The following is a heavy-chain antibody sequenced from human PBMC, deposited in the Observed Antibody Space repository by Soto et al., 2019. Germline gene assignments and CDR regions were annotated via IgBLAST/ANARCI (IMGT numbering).Heavy chain of an antibody. CDR3: ARASRYCGGDCYPGYYGMDV. V-gene: IGHV3-33*01. CDR2: IWYDGSNK. J-gene: IGHJ6*02. CDR1: GFTFSSYG. Sequence: GGSLRLSCSASGFTFSSYGMHWVRQAPGKGLEWVAVIWYDGSNKYYADSVKGRFTISRDNSKNTLYLQMNSLRAEDTAVYYCARASRYCGGDCYPGYYGMDVWGQGTKVTVS. D-gene: IGHD2-21*02.